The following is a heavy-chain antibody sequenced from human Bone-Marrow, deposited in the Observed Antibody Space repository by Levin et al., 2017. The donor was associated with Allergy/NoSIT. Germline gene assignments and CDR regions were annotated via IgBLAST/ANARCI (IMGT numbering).Heavy chain of an antibody. V-gene: IGHV3-11*05. CDR2: ISTLSTYT. CDR3: AREVITVTTSVGNDY. Sequence: PGGSLRLSCAASGFNFNDYYMSWIRQAPGKGLEWVSYISTLSTYTNYADSVKGRFTISRDNARNSLYLQMNSLRVEDTAVYYCAREVITVTTSVGNDYWGQGTLVTVSS. J-gene: IGHJ4*02. D-gene: IGHD4-17*01. CDR1: GFNFNDYY.